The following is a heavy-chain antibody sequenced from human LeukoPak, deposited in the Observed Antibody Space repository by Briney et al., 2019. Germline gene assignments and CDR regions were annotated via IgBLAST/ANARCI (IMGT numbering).Heavy chain of an antibody. D-gene: IGHD3-3*01. J-gene: IGHJ4*02. CDR2: INHSGST. Sequence: SETLSLTCTVSGGSISSSSYYWSWIRQPPGKGLEWIGEINHSGSTNYNPSLKSRVTISVDTSKNQFSLKLSSVTAADTAVYYCARLSPEDVRADYDFWSGYYRVSTFDYWGQGTLVTVSS. CDR1: GGSISSSSYY. V-gene: IGHV4-39*01. CDR3: ARLSPEDVRADYDFWSGYYRVSTFDY.